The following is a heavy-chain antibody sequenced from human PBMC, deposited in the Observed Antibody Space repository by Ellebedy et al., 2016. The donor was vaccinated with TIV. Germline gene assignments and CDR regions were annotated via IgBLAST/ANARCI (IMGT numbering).Heavy chain of an antibody. CDR1: GASTSSGGYY. J-gene: IGHJ4*02. CDR3: ARGHVETAMVPLGY. V-gene: IGHV4-31*03. Sequence: MPSETLSLTCTVSGASTSSGGYYWSWIRRHPGKGLDWIGYIYYSGSTYYNPSLKSRVTISVDTSKNQFSLKLSSVTAADTAVYYCARGHVETAMVPLGYWGQGTLVTVSS. D-gene: IGHD5-18*01. CDR2: IYYSGST.